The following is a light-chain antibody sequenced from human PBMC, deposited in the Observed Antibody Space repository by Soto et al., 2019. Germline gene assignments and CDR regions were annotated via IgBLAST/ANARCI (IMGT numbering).Light chain of an antibody. Sequence: QSVRTQPPSASGTLGQRVTISCSGSSSKIGKNYVFWYQHLPGTAPKLLIYRNNQWPSGVPDRFSGSKSGTSASLAISGLRSEDEADYYCAAWDDNLSALRFGGGTKVTVL. CDR3: AAWDDNLSALR. J-gene: IGLJ2*01. CDR1: SSKIGKNY. V-gene: IGLV1-47*01. CDR2: RNN.